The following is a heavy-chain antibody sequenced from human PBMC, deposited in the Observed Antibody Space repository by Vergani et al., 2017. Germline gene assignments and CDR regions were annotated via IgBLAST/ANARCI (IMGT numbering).Heavy chain of an antibody. CDR2: VDPEDGET. V-gene: IGHV1-69-2*01. CDR3: ATPQTVTTGGMEV. CDR1: GYTFTDHY. Sequence: EVQLVQSGAEVKKPGATMNISCKVSGYTFTDHYMHWVKQAPGKGLEWMGLVDPEDGETIYAEKFKGRVTIAADTSTDTAHSELSSLRSEDTAVYYCATPQTVTTGGMEVWGQGTTVIVSS. D-gene: IGHD4-17*01. J-gene: IGHJ6*02.